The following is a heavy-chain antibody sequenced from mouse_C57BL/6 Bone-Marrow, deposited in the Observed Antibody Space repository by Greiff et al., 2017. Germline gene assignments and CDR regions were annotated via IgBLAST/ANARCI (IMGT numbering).Heavy chain of an antibody. CDR1: GFTFSDYY. CDR3: ARPFYDGYYGFAY. J-gene: IGHJ3*01. D-gene: IGHD2-3*01. Sequence: EVHLVESGGGLVQPGGSLKLSCAASGFTFSDYYMYWVRQTPEKRLEWVAYISNGGGSTYYPDTVKGRFTISRDNAKNTLYLQMSRLKSEDTAMYYCARPFYDGYYGFAYWGQGTLVTVSA. V-gene: IGHV5-12*01. CDR2: ISNGGGST.